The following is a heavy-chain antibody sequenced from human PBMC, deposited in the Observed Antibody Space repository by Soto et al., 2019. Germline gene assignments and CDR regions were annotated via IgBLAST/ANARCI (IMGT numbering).Heavy chain of an antibody. CDR3: ARPSEMATPSLDI. D-gene: IGHD5-12*01. J-gene: IGHJ3*02. CDR1: GYSFTSYW. V-gene: IGHV5-51*01. CDR2: IYPGDSDT. Sequence: GESLKTSCKGFGYSFTSYWIGWFRQMPGKGLEWIGIIYPGDSDTRYSPSFQGQVTFSADKSISTAYLQWSSLKALDTAMYYCARPSEMATPSLDIWGQGTMVTVSS.